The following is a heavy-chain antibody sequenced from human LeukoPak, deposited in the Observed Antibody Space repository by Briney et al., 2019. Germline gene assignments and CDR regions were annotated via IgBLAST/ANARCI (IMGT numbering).Heavy chain of an antibody. V-gene: IGHV4-61*01. CDR2: KYYSGST. CDR1: GASINTCCYY. Sequence: SETLSLTCDVSGASINTCCYYWTWIRQPPGKRREWIGYKYYSGSTRYNSSLRSRLTISLDTSKNQFSLRLTSVTAADTAVYYCARGRSYGFDFDSWGPGTLVIVSS. CDR3: ARGRSYGFDFDS. D-gene: IGHD5-18*01. J-gene: IGHJ4*02.